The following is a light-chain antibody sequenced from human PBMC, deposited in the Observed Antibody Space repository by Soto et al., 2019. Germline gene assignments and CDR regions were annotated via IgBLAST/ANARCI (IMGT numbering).Light chain of an antibody. CDR2: AAS. Sequence: DIQMTQSPSSLSASVGDRVTITCRASQSISSYLNWYQQKPGKAPKLLIYAASSLQSGDPSRFSGSGSGTDFNLTISSLQPEDFATYYCQQSYSTPRTFGHGTKVEIK. J-gene: IGKJ1*01. V-gene: IGKV1-39*01. CDR3: QQSYSTPRT. CDR1: QSISSY.